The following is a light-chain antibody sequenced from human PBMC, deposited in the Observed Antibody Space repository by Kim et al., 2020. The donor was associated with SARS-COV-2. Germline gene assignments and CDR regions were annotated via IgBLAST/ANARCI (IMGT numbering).Light chain of an antibody. CDR2: RNN. J-gene: IGLJ2*01. CDR1: NSGGKH. Sequence: VTLGQTAKISCGGNNSGGKHVHWYQQKPGQAPVAVIFRNNNLPSGIPERFSGSNSGNAATLSISRVQVGDEAVYFCQVWDSNTVIFGGGTQLAVL. CDR3: QVWDSNTVI. V-gene: IGLV3-9*01.